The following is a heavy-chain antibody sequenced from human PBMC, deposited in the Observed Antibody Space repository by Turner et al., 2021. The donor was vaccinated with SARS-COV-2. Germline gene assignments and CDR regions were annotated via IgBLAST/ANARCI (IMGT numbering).Heavy chain of an antibody. CDR1: GLPSSSNS. V-gene: IGHV3-21*01. Sequence: EVQPVESGGGLVKLGGSPRLSCAASGLPSSSNSRNWVRKAPGKGLEWGSSISSSGSYIYYVDSVKGRFTISRDNAKNSLYLQMNSLRAEDTAVYYCARWGPNYYDSSGYYPDAFDIWGQGTMVTVSS. CDR3: ARWGPNYYDSSGYYPDAFDI. D-gene: IGHD3-22*01. CDR2: ISSSGSYI. J-gene: IGHJ3*02.